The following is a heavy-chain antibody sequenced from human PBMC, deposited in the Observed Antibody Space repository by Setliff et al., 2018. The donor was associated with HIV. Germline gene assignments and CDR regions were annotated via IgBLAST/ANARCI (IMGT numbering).Heavy chain of an antibody. CDR1: GYRFTNYW. CDR2: IYPGDSDT. V-gene: IGHV5-51*01. CDR3: ARQGPNSSHLHFFYYYAMDV. Sequence: GESLKISCKGSGYRFTNYWIGWVRQMPGKGLEWMGIIYPGDSDTRYSPSFQGQVTISADKSISTAYLQWSSLKVSDSGIYYCARQGPNSSHLHFFYYYAMDVWSQGTTVTVSS. J-gene: IGHJ6*02.